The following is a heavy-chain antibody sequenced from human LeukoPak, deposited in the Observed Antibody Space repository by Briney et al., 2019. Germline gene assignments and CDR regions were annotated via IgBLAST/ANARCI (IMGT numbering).Heavy chain of an antibody. CDR3: ARADYDILTGYYENEYYFDY. J-gene: IGHJ4*02. V-gene: IGHV4-39*07. D-gene: IGHD3-9*01. CDR2: IYYSGST. CDR1: GGSISSSSYY. Sequence: SETLSPTCTVSGGSISSSSYYWGWIRQPPGKGLEWIGSIYYSGSTYYNPSLKSRVTISVDTSKNQFSLKLSSVTAADTAVYYCARADYDILTGYYENEYYFDYWGQGTLVTVSS.